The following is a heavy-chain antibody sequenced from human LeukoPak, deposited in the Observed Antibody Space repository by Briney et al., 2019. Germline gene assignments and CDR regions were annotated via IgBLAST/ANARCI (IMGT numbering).Heavy chain of an antibody. CDR1: GGSISGFH. CDR2: INDSGTT. V-gene: IGHV4-59*12. CDR3: ASVSYDTSLQH. J-gene: IGHJ1*01. D-gene: IGHD3-22*01. Sequence: SETLSLTCTVSGGSISGFHWSWLRQPPGEGLEWIGYINDSGTTNYNPSLKGRVTISVDTSKNQFSLRLSSVTAADTAIYYCASVSYDTSLQHWGQGTLVTVSS.